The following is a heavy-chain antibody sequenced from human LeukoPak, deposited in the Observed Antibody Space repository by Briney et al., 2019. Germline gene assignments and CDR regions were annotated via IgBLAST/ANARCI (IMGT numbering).Heavy chain of an antibody. CDR2: IYYSGST. V-gene: IGHV4-39*01. CDR3: ARQAYCGGDCLNWFDP. Sequence: SETLSLTCTVSGGSISSSSYYWGWIRQPPGKGLEWIGSIYYSGSTYYNPSLKSRVTISVDTSKNQFSLKLSSVTAADTAVCYCARQAYCGGDCLNWFDPWGQGTLVTVSS. CDR1: GGSISSSSYY. D-gene: IGHD2-21*02. J-gene: IGHJ5*02.